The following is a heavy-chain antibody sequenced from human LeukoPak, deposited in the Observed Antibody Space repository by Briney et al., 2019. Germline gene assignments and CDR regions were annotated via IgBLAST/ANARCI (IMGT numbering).Heavy chain of an antibody. Sequence: SETLSLTCTVSGGSISSYYWSWIRQPPGKGLEWIGYIYYSGSTNYNPSLKSRVTISVDTSKNQFSLKLSSVTAADTAVYYCASARSGTDLNYYYYYMDVWGKGTTVTISS. J-gene: IGHJ6*03. CDR2: IYYSGST. D-gene: IGHD3-10*01. CDR3: ASARSGTDLNYYYYYMDV. CDR1: GGSISSYY. V-gene: IGHV4-59*01.